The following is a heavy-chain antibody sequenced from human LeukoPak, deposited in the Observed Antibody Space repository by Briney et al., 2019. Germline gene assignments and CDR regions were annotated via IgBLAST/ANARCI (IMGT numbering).Heavy chain of an antibody. CDR3: ARQTGAGLFILP. D-gene: IGHD3/OR15-3a*01. V-gene: IGHV4-34*01. Sequence: SETLSLTCAVYGGSFSGYYWSWIRQPPGKGLEWIGEINHSGSTNYNPSLKSRVTISVDTSKNQFSLKLSSVTAADTAVYFCARQTGAGLFILPGGQGTLVTVSS. CDR1: GGSFSGYY. CDR2: INHSGST. J-gene: IGHJ4*02.